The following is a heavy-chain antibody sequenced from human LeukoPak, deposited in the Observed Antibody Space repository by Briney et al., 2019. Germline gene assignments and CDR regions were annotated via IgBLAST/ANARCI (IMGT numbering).Heavy chain of an antibody. V-gene: IGHV4-4*07. CDR1: GGSISSYY. D-gene: IGHD2-15*01. CDR3: ARTIAGARTHCSGGSCYLLPYFDY. J-gene: IGHJ4*02. Sequence: SETLSLTCTVSGGSISSYYWSWIRQPAGKGLEWIGRIYTSGSTNYNPSLKSRVTMSVDTSKNQFSLKLSSVTAADTAVYYCARTIAGARTHCSGGSCYLLPYFDYWGQGTLVTVSS. CDR2: IYTSGST.